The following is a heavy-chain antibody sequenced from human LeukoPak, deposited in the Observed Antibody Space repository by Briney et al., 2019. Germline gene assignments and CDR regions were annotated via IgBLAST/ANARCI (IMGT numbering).Heavy chain of an antibody. CDR1: GGSISSYY. D-gene: IGHD1-26*01. CDR3: VRDSGSYYFDY. Sequence: PSETLSLTCTVSGGSISSYYWSWIRQPPGKRLEWIGHIYYSGSTNYNPSLKSRVTISVDTSKNQFSLKLSSVTAADTAVYYCVRDSGSYYFDYWGQGTLVTVSS. CDR2: IYYSGST. J-gene: IGHJ4*02. V-gene: IGHV4-59*01.